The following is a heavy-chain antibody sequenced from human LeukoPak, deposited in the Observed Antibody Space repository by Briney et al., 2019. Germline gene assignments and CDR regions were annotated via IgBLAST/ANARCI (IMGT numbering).Heavy chain of an antibody. Sequence: SVKVSCKASGGTFSSYAISWVRQAPEQGLEWMGRIIPILGIANYAQKFQGRVTITADKSTSTAYMELSSLRSEDTAVYYCARPGGSGSYYLDYWGQGTLVTVSS. CDR3: ARPGGSGSYYLDY. J-gene: IGHJ4*02. CDR2: IIPILGIA. V-gene: IGHV1-69*04. CDR1: GGTFSSYA. D-gene: IGHD1-26*01.